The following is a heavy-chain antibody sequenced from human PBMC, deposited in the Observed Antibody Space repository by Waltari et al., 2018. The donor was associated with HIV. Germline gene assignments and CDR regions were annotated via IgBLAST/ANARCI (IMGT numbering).Heavy chain of an antibody. CDR3: AREGGGDCSRTSCPGWDY. V-gene: IGHV1-18*01. CDR1: GYTFTRYK. CDR2: ISVDNGDT. D-gene: IGHD2-2*01. Sequence: QVQLVQSGAEVKKPGASVKVSCKASGYTFTRYKISWVRQAPGQGLEWMGWISVDNGDTRYAQKFQGRVTLTTDTSTTTAYMELRSLRSDDTAVYYCAREGGGDCSRTSCPGWDYWGQGTLVIVSS. J-gene: IGHJ4*02.